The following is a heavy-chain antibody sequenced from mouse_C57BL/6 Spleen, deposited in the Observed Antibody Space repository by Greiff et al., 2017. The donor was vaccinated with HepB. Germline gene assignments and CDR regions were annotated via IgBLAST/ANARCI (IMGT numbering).Heavy chain of an antibody. V-gene: IGHV1-82*01. D-gene: IGHD1-1*01. CDR1: GYAFSSSW. J-gene: IGHJ1*03. CDR3: ARITTHFDV. Sequence: QVQLQQSGPELVKPGASVKISCKASGYAFSSSWMNWVKQRPGKGLEWIGRIYPGDGDTNYNGKFKGKATLTADKSSSTAYMQLRSLTSEDSAVYFCARITTHFDVWGTGTTVTVSS. CDR2: IYPGDGDT.